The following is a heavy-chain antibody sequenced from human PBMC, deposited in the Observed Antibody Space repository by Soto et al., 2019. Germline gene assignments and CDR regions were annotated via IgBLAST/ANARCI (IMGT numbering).Heavy chain of an antibody. CDR1: GGSFSGYY. CDR3: ARSGNTMVRGVIIKYYYYYYGMDV. CDR2: INHSGST. J-gene: IGHJ6*02. D-gene: IGHD3-10*01. V-gene: IGHV4-34*01. Sequence: SETLSLTCAVYGGSFSGYYWSWIRQPPGKGLEWIGEINHSGSTNYNPSLKSRVTISVDTSKNQFSLKLSSVTAADTAVYYCARSGNTMVRGVIIKYYYYYYGMDVWGQGTTVTVSS.